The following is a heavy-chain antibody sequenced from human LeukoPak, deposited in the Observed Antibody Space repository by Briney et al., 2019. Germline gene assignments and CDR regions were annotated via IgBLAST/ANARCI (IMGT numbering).Heavy chain of an antibody. J-gene: IGHJ5*02. CDR1: GGTFSSYA. CDR2: ISAYNGNT. Sequence: ASVKVSCKASGGTFSSYAISWVRQAPGQGLEWMGWISAYNGNTNYAQKLQGRVTMTTDTSTSTAYMELRSLRSDDTAVYYCARVVAPYNWFDPWGQGTLVTVSS. CDR3: ARVVAPYNWFDP. V-gene: IGHV1-18*01. D-gene: IGHD2-15*01.